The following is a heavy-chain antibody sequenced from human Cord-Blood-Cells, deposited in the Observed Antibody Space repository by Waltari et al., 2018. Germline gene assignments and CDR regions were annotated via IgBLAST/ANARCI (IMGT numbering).Heavy chain of an antibody. Sequence: QVQLVQSGAEVKKPGASVKVSCTASGYTFTSYGISWVRQSAGQGLELMGWMSADRWNTSDAQKLQVRVSMSTDPATSTAYMELRSLRSDDAAVYYCAREVIAARPICDYWGQGTLVTVSS. CDR1: GYTFTSYG. J-gene: IGHJ4*02. V-gene: IGHV1-18*04. D-gene: IGHD6-6*01. CDR2: MSADRWNT. CDR3: AREVIAARPICDY.